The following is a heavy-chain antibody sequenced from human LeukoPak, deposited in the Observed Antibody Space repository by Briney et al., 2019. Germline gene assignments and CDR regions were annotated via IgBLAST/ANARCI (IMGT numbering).Heavy chain of an antibody. D-gene: IGHD6-13*01. V-gene: IGHV3-7*01. CDR1: GFTFSSYW. CDR2: IKQDGSEK. CDR3: AKDLAAAGLSREFDY. J-gene: IGHJ4*02. Sequence: QPGGSLRLSCAASGFTFSSYWMSWVRQAPGKGLEWVANIKQDGSEKYYVDSVKGRFTISRDNAKNSLYLQMNSLRAEDTAVYYCAKDLAAAGLSREFDYWGQGTLVTVSS.